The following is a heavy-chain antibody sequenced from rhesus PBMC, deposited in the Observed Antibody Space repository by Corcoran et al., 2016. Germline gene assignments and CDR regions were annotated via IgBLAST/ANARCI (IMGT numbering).Heavy chain of an antibody. D-gene: IGHD6-25*01. CDR2: IGWNVVST. J-gene: IGHJ4*01. CDR3: ARESFPGIAAAGNFDY. Sequence: EVQLVESGGGVVQPGGSLRLSCAASGFTFDDYAMHWVRQAPGEGLELVSGIGWNVVSTYYADPVQGQFTISRDNAKNALYLQMGSLRAEDTALYYCARESFPGIAAAGNFDYWGQGVLVTVSS. V-gene: IGHV3-201*01. CDR1: GFTFDDYA.